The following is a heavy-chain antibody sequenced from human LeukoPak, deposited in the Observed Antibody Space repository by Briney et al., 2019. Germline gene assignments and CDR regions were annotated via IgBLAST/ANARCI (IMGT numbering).Heavy chain of an antibody. D-gene: IGHD2-2*02. Sequence: GGSLRLSCAASGFTFSSYGMHWVRQAPGKGLEWVSAISGSGGSTYYADSVKGRFTISRDNSKNTLYLQMNSLRAEDTAVYYCAELDIVVVPAAIPVSGGDYWGQGTLVTVSS. CDR1: GFTFSSYG. CDR2: ISGSGGST. CDR3: AELDIVVVPAAIPVSGGDY. J-gene: IGHJ4*02. V-gene: IGHV3-23*01.